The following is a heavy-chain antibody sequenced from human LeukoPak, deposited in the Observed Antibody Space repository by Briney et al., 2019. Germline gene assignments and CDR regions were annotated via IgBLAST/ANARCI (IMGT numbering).Heavy chain of an antibody. CDR2: IIPILGIA. CDR1: GGTLSSYA. V-gene: IGHV1-69*04. Sequence: ASVKVSCKASGGTLSSYAISWVRQAPGQGLEWMGRIIPILGIANYAQKFQGRDTITADKSTSTAYMELSSLRSEGTAVYYCASQQQDDYDILTGYHYYYYYGMDVWGQGTTVTVSS. CDR3: ASQQQDDYDILTGYHYYYYYGMDV. D-gene: IGHD3-9*01. J-gene: IGHJ6*02.